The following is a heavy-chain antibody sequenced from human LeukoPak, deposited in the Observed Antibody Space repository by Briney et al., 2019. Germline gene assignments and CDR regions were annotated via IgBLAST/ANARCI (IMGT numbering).Heavy chain of an antibody. CDR1: GFTSRRYW. V-gene: IGHV3-74*01. CDR2: INSDGSNT. J-gene: IGHJ4*02. D-gene: IGHD3-10*01. CDR3: ARGGYYGSGSYEY. Sequence: GGSLRLSCAASGFTSRRYWMHWVRQPPGKGLVWVSHINSDGSNTNYADSVKGRFTISRDNAKSTLYLQMHSLRAEDTAVYYCARGGYYGSGSYEYWGQGTLVTVSS.